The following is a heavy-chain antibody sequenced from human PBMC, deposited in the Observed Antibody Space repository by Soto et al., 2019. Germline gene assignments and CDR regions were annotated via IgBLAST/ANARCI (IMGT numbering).Heavy chain of an antibody. J-gene: IGHJ4*02. D-gene: IGHD2-15*01. CDR1: GGSFSGYY. Sequence: SETLSLTCAVYGGSFSGYYWSWIRQPPGKGLEWIGEINHSGSTNYNPSLKSRVTISVDTSKNQFSLKLSSVTAADTAVYYCARGRSVVAAYKRFDYWGQGTLVTVSS. V-gene: IGHV4-34*01. CDR2: INHSGST. CDR3: ARGRSVVAAYKRFDY.